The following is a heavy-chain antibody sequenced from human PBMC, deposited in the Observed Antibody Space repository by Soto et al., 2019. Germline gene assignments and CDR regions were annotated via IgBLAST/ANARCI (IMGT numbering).Heavy chain of an antibody. D-gene: IGHD2-2*01. Sequence: GGSLRLSCAASGFTFSNAWMSWVRQAPGKGLEWVGRIKSKTDGGTTDYAAPVKGRFTISRDDSKNTLYLQMNSLKTGDTAVYYCTTAAVVVVPAAMVQYYYYMDVWGKGTTVTVSS. V-gene: IGHV3-15*01. CDR3: TTAAVVVVPAAMVQYYYYMDV. CDR1: GFTFSNAW. CDR2: IKSKTDGGTT. J-gene: IGHJ6*03.